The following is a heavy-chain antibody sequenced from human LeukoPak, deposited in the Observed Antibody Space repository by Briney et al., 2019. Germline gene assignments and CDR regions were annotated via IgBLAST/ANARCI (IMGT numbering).Heavy chain of an antibody. CDR2: IYYSGST. V-gene: IGHV4-59*01. CDR3: TRDHITSWQIDF. CDR1: GASISSYY. Sequence: PSETLSLTCTVSGASISSYYWSWIRQPPGKGLEWIGYIYYSGSTKYNPSLKSRVTISVDTSKDQFSLKLSSVTAADTAVYYCTRDHITSWQIDFWGQGTMVTVSS. D-gene: IGHD2-2*01. J-gene: IGHJ4*02.